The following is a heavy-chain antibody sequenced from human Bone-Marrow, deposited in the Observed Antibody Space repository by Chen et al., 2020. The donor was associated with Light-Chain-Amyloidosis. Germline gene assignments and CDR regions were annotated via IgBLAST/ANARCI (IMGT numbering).Heavy chain of an antibody. Sequence: QGQLVESGGGWVQPGGSLRLSCAAFGFAFSAYQMSWIRQAPGKGREWLSSIRTATSDTNYADSVRGRFAISRDNAKKSVYLQMNSLSAEDTAVYYCARIRKWEPGVLDIWGQGTMVTVSS. D-gene: IGHD1-26*01. CDR1: GFAFSAYQ. V-gene: IGHV3-11*06. CDR2: IRTATSDT. J-gene: IGHJ3*02. CDR3: ARIRKWEPGVLDI.